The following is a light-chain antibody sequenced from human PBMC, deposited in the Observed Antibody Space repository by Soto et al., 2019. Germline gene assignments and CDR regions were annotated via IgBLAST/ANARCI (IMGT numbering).Light chain of an antibody. CDR2: GAF. CDR3: QQYGRAPLT. Sequence: EIVLTQSPGTLSVSPGERVTLSCRASQSGSNNYLAWYVQKPGQAPRLLIDGAFSRATGIPDRFSGSGFGTDFTLTISRLEPEDFAVYFCQQYGRAPLTFGGGTKVEIK. J-gene: IGKJ4*01. CDR1: QSGSNNY. V-gene: IGKV3-20*01.